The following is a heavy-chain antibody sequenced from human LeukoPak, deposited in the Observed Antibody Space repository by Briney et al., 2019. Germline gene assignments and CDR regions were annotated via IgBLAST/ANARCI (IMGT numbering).Heavy chain of an antibody. CDR2: INPNTGGT. D-gene: IGHD2-15*01. CDR1: GYTFTGYY. CDR3: ARAVCSGGSCYPDPPGVDF. J-gene: IGHJ4*02. V-gene: IGHV1-2*02. Sequence: ASVKVACKASGYTFTGYYIHWVRQAPGQALEWMGWINPNTGGTNYAQNFQGRVTMTRDTSISTAYMELSRLRSDDTAVYYCARAVCSGGSCYPDPPGVDFWGQGTLVTVSS.